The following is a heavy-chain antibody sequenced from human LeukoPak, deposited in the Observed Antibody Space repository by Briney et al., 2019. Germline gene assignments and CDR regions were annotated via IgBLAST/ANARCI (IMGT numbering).Heavy chain of an antibody. D-gene: IGHD5-18*01. CDR3: ALEGYSYGYVDY. CDR2: IIPIFGTA. V-gene: IGHV1-69*13. J-gene: IGHJ4*02. CDR1: GGTFSSYA. Sequence: ASVKVSCKASGGTFSSYAISWVRQAPGQGLEWMGGIIPIFGTANYAQKFQGRVTITAGESTSTAYMELSSLRSEDTAVYYCALEGYSYGYVDYWGQGTLVTVSS.